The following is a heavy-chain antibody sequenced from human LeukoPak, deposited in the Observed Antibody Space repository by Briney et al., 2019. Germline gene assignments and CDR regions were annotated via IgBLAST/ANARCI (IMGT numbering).Heavy chain of an antibody. CDR2: IYYSGST. Sequence: SETLSPTCTVSGGSVSSGSYYWSWIRQPPGKGLEWIGYIYYSGSTNYNPSLKSRVTISVDTSENQFSLKLSSVTAADTAVYYCARDPAVHYFDYWGQGTLVTVSS. CDR3: ARDPAVHYFDY. CDR1: GGSVSSGSYY. D-gene: IGHD3-10*01. J-gene: IGHJ4*02. V-gene: IGHV4-61*01.